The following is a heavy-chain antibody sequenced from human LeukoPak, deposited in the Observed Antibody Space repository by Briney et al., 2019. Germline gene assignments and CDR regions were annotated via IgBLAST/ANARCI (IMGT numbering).Heavy chain of an antibody. D-gene: IGHD6-19*01. V-gene: IGHV4-61*01. CDR3: ARAPGWVDY. CDR1: GGSVSSGSYY. J-gene: IGHJ4*02. Sequence: PSETLSLTCTVSGGSVSSGSYYWSWIRQPPGKGLEWIGYIYYSGSTNYNPSLKSRVTISVDTSKNQFSLKLSSVTVADTAVYYCARAPGWVDYWGQGTLATVSS. CDR2: IYYSGST.